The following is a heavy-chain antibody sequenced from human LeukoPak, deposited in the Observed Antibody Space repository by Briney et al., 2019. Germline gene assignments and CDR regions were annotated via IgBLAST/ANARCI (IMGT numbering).Heavy chain of an antibody. D-gene: IGHD3-22*01. Sequence: SETLSLTCAVYGGSISSYYWSWIRQPPGKGLEWIGYIYYSGSTNYNPSLKSRVTISVDTSKNQFSLKLSSVTAADTAVYYCARAEVDDSSGYYWGDYFDYWGQGTLVTVSS. CDR2: IYYSGST. CDR3: ARAEVDDSSGYYWGDYFDY. J-gene: IGHJ4*02. CDR1: GGSISSYY. V-gene: IGHV4-59*01.